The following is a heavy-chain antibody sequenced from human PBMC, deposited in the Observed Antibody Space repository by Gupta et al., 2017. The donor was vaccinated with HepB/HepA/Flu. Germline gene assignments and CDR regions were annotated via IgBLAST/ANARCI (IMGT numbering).Heavy chain of an antibody. J-gene: IGHJ2*01. V-gene: IGHV3-7*01. CDR1: GFTFSSYW. D-gene: IGHD2-15*01. CDR3: AREWTLGYCSGGSCAYWYFDL. CDR2: IKQDGSEK. Sequence: EVQLVESGGGLVQPGGSLRLSCAASGFTFSSYWMSWVRQAPGKGLEWVANIKQDGSEKYYVDSVKGRFTISRDNAKNSLYLQMNSLRAEDTAVYYCAREWTLGYCSGGSCAYWYFDLWGRGTLSLSPQ.